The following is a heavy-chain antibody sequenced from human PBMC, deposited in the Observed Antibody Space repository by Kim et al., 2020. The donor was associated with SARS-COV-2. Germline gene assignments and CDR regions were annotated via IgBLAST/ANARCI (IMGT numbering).Heavy chain of an antibody. CDR3: AGYCSSTSCYDY. J-gene: IGHJ4*02. Sequence: ASVKVSCKASGYTFTGYYMHWVRQAPGQGLEWMGWINPNSGGTNYAQKFRGRVTMTRDTSISTAYMELSRLRSDDTAVYYCAGYCSSTSCYDYWGQGTLVTVSS. CDR1: GYTFTGYY. V-gene: IGHV1-2*02. CDR2: INPNSGGT. D-gene: IGHD2-2*01.